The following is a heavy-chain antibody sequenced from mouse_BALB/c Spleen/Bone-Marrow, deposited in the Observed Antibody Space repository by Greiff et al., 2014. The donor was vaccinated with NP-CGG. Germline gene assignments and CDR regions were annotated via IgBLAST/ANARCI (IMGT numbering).Heavy chain of an antibody. CDR2: INPSTGYT. D-gene: IGHD1-1*01. V-gene: IGHV1-7*01. CDR1: GYTFTSYW. CDR3: ANYGSPSYYFDY. Sequence: VQLQQSGAELAKPGASVKMSCKASGYTFTSYWMHWVKQRPGQGLEWIGYINPSTGYTEYNQKFKDKATLTAGKSSSTAYMQLSSLTSEDSAVYYCANYGSPSYYFDYWGQGTTLTVSS. J-gene: IGHJ2*01.